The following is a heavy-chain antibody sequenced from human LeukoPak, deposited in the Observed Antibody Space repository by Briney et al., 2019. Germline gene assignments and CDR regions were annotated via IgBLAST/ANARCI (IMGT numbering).Heavy chain of an antibody. V-gene: IGHV3-30-3*01. D-gene: IGHD3-10*01. CDR1: GFTFSGYA. J-gene: IGHJ4*02. CDR2: ISYDGSNK. Sequence: GGSLRLSCAGSGFTFSGYAMSWVRQAPGKGLEWVAVISYDGSNKYYADSVKGRFTISRDNSKNTLYLQMISLRAEDTAVYYCARDPTFYYGSGSYWYFDSWGQGTLVTVSS. CDR3: ARDPTFYYGSGSYWYFDS.